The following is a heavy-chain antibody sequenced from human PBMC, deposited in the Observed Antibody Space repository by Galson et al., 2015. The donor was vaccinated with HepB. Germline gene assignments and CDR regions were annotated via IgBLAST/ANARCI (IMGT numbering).Heavy chain of an antibody. J-gene: IGHJ3*01. V-gene: IGHV3-74*01. CDR3: ARMGGYAFDV. CDR1: GFNFNFYW. Sequence: SLRLSCAASGFNFNFYWMYWVRQVPGKGLVCVSRISSDGSSTSYVDSVKGRFTISRDNAWNTLYLQMNSLGAEDTGVYYCARMGGYAFDVWGRGTMVTGSS. D-gene: IGHD3-16*01. CDR2: ISSDGSST.